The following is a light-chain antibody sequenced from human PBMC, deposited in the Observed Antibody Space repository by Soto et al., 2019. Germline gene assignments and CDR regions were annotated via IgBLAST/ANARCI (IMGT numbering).Light chain of an antibody. V-gene: IGLV8-61*01. J-gene: IGLJ3*02. CDR2: STN. CDR3: VLSLGSGIWM. Sequence: QAVVTQESSFSVSPGGTVTLTCGLSSGSVSVDSNPSWYQQTPGQAPRTLIYSTNTRSSGVPDRFSGSILGNKAALTITGAQADDDSYYYCVLSLGSGIWMFGGGTKLTVL. CDR1: SGSVSVDSN.